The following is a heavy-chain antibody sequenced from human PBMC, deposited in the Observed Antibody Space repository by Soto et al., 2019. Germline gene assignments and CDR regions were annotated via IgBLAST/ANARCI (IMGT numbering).Heavy chain of an antibody. Sequence: GGSLRLSCAASGFTFSSYAMSWVRQAPGKGLEWVSAISVSGVSTYYADSVKGRFTISIDNSKNTLYLQMNSLRSEDTAVYYCANARDILTGSAWGQGTMVTVSS. CDR3: ANARDILTGSA. V-gene: IGHV3-23*01. D-gene: IGHD3-9*01. J-gene: IGHJ3*01. CDR2: ISVSGVST. CDR1: GFTFSSYA.